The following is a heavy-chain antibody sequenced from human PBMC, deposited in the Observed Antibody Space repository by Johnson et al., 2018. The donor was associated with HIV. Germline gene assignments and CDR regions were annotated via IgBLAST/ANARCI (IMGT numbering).Heavy chain of an antibody. CDR2: ISWNSGSI. CDR3: ARLPSGYSRDGFNI. V-gene: IGHV3-9*01. Sequence: VQLVESGGGVVQPGRSLRLSCAASGFTFDDYAMHWVRQAPGKGLEWVSGISWNSGSIGYADSVKGRFTISRDNSKNTLYLQMNSLRADDTAVYYCARLPSGYSRDGFNIWGQGTMVTVSS. D-gene: IGHD5-18*01. J-gene: IGHJ3*02. CDR1: GFTFDDYA.